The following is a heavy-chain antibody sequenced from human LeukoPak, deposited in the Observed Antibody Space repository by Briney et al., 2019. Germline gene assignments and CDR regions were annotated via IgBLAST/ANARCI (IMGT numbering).Heavy chain of an antibody. CDR1: GGSISSSSYY. J-gene: IGHJ6*02. CDR3: AKTWDYYGSGSYPYYYGMDV. CDR2: IYYSGST. V-gene: IGHV4-39*01. D-gene: IGHD3-10*01. Sequence: SETLSLTCTVSGGSISSSSYYWGWIRQPPGKGLEWIGSIYYSGSTYYNPSLKSRVTIFVDTSKNQFSLKLSSVTAADTAVYYCAKTWDYYGSGSYPYYYGMDVWGQGTTVTVSS.